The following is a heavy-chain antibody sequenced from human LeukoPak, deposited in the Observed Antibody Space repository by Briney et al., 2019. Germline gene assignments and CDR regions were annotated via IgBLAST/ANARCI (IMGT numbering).Heavy chain of an antibody. CDR3: ARRGTGLDY. CDR2: ISYDGTNI. Sequence: GGSLRLSCAASGFTFSGYAMHWVRQAPGKGLEWVAVISYDGTNIYYADSVKGRFTISRDNSKNTLSLQMNSLRPEDTAVYYCARRGTGLDYWGQGTLVTVSS. D-gene: IGHD3-16*01. V-gene: IGHV3-30*04. CDR1: GFTFSGYA. J-gene: IGHJ4*02.